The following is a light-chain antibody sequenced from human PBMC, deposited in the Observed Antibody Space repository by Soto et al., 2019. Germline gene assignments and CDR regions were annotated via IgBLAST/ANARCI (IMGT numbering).Light chain of an antibody. J-gene: IGLJ2*01. CDR3: CSYAGSSTLV. CDR1: SSDVGSYNL. Sequence: QSALTQPASVSGSPGQSITISCTGTSSDVGSYNLVSWYQQHPGKAPKLTIYEGSKRPSGVSNRFSGSKSGNTASLTISGLQAEYEADYYCCSYAGSSTLVFGGGTKLTVL. V-gene: IGLV2-23*01. CDR2: EGS.